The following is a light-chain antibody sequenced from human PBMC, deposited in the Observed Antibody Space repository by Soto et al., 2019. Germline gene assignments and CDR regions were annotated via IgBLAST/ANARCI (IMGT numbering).Light chain of an antibody. CDR1: QGIRSF. Sequence: DIQMTQSPASVSASVGDRVTITCRASQGIRSFLNWYQQKPGKAPKLLISGSSSLESGVPSRFSGSGSETDFTLTISRLQPEDFAAYYCQQTYDSPWAFGPGTKV. V-gene: IGKV1-39*01. CDR2: GSS. J-gene: IGKJ1*01. CDR3: QQTYDSPWA.